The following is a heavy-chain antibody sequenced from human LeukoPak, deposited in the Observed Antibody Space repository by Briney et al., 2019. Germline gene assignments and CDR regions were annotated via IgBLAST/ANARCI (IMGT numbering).Heavy chain of an antibody. V-gene: IGHV1-69*01. CDR2: IIPIFGTA. CDR1: GGTFSSYA. CDR3: ARASDREITYYFDY. D-gene: IGHD5-24*01. J-gene: IGHJ4*02. Sequence: EASVKVSCKASGGTFSSYAISWVRQAPGQGLEWMGGIIPIFGTANYAQKFQGRVTITADESTSAAYMELSSLRSEDTAVYYCARASDREITYYFDYWGQGTLVTVSS.